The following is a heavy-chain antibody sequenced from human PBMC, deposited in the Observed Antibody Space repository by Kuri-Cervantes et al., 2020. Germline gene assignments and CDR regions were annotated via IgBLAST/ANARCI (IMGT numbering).Heavy chain of an antibody. J-gene: IGHJ4*02. V-gene: IGHV3-30-3*01. CDR2: VSDDGSNR. Sequence: GGSLRLSCAASGFTFSSYAMHWVRQAPGKGLEWVAVVSDDGSNRIYADFVKGRFTISRDNSKKTLYLQMTSLTTEDTAVYYCARVSESYYYFDYWGQGSLVTVSS. CDR1: GFTFSSYA. CDR3: ARVSESYYYFDY. D-gene: IGHD1-26*01.